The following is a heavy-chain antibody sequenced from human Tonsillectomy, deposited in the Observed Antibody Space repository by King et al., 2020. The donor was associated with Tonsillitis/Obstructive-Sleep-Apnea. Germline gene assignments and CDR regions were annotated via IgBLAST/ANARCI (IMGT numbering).Heavy chain of an antibody. J-gene: IGHJ4*02. CDR1: GSSISSGYY. Sequence: VQLQESGPGLAKPSETLSLTCTVSGSSISSGYYWGWIRQPPGKGLEWIASIYHSGSTYYNPSLKSRVTISVDTSKNQFSLKLSSVTAADTSVFYCARSHYSESGNYYPYFDYWGQGTLVTVSS. CDR2: IYHSGST. D-gene: IGHD3-10*01. CDR3: ARSHYSESGNYYPYFDY. V-gene: IGHV4-38-2*02.